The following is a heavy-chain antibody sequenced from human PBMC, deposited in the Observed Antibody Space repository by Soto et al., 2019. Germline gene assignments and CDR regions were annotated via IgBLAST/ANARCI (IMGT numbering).Heavy chain of an antibody. Sequence: EVQLVESGGGLVKPRGSLRLSCAASGFTFSSYSMNWVRQAPGKGLEWVSSISSSSSYIYYADSVKGRFTISRDNAKNSLYLQMNSLRAEDTAVYYCASMNDDYIWGSYRDPRPLDYWGQGTLVTVSS. J-gene: IGHJ4*02. CDR1: GFTFSSYS. D-gene: IGHD3-16*02. CDR3: ASMNDDYIWGSYRDPRPLDY. CDR2: ISSSSSYI. V-gene: IGHV3-21*01.